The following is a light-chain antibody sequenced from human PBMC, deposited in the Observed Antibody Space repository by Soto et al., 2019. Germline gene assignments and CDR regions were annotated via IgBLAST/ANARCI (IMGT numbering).Light chain of an antibody. J-gene: IGLJ1*01. V-gene: IGLV2-18*02. CDR3: TSYATGSAYV. CDR2: DVS. CDR1: SSDVGGYNR. Sequence: QSALTQPPSVSGSPGQSVTISCTGTSSDVGGYNRVSWYQQPPGKAPKLLIYDVSNRPSGGSTRLSGSKSGNTASLTISGLLAEDEADYYCTSYATGSAYVFGPGTKLTVL.